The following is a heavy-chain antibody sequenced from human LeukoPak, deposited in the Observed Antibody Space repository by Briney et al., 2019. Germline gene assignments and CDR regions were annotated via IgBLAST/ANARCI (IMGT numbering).Heavy chain of an antibody. CDR1: GFTFSDYY. J-gene: IGHJ6*03. Sequence: PGGSLRLSCAASGFTFSDYYMSWIRQAPGKGLEWVSYISSSGSTIYYADSVKGRFTISRDNSKNTLYLQMNSLRAEDTAVYYCARVDTAMADSSYYYYYYMDVWGKGTTVTVSS. V-gene: IGHV3-11*01. CDR3: ARVDTAMADSSYYYYYYMDV. CDR2: ISSSGSTI. D-gene: IGHD5-18*01.